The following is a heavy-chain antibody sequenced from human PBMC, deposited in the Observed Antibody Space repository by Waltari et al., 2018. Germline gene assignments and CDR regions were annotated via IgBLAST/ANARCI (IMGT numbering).Heavy chain of an antibody. V-gene: IGHV3-53*01. D-gene: IGHD6-19*01. CDR3: ARDREYSSGWLDY. J-gene: IGHJ4*02. CDR2: IYSVGST. CDR1: GFTVSSNY. Sequence: EVQLVESGGGLIQPGGSLRLSCAASGFTVSSNYMSWVRQAPGKGLEWVSVIYSVGSTYYADSVKGRFTISRDKSKNTLYLQMNSLRAEDTAVYYCARDREYSSGWLDYWGQGTLVTVSS.